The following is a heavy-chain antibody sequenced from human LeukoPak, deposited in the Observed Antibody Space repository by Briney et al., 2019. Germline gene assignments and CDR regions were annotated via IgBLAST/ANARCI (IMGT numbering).Heavy chain of an antibody. D-gene: IGHD6-13*01. J-gene: IGHJ4*02. V-gene: IGHV3-30*18. CDR1: GFTFSSYG. CDR3: AKDRIAAAGTFDY. Sequence: GGPLRFSGAASGFTFSSYGRHGVRQAPGKGRDGLAVISYDGSNKYYADSVKGRFTISRDNSKNTLYLQMNSLRAEDTAVYYCAKDRIAAAGTFDYWGQGTLVTVSS. CDR2: ISYDGSNK.